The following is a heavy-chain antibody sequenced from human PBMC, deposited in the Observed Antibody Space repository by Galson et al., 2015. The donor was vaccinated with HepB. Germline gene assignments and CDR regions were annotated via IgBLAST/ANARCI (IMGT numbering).Heavy chain of an antibody. CDR2: IYTSGST. CDR3: ARIPSTKVSPLLRRSIDY. D-gene: IGHD2-15*01. V-gene: IGHV4-61*02. J-gene: IGHJ4*02. Sequence: TLSLTCTVSGGSISSGSYYWSWIRQPAGKGLEWIGRIYTSGSTNYNPSLKSRVTMSVDTSKNQFSLKLSSVTAADTAVYYCARIPSTKVSPLLRRSIDYWGQGTLVTVSS. CDR1: GGSISSGSYY.